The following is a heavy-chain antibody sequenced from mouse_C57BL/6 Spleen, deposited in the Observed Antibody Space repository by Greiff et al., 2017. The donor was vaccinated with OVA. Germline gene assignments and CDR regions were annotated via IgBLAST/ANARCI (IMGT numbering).Heavy chain of an antibody. J-gene: IGHJ4*01. D-gene: IGHD1-1*01. CDR3: ARRYYYGSSDY. V-gene: IGHV1-42*01. CDR2: INPSTGGT. CDR1: GYSFTGYY. Sequence: EVQRVESGPELVKPGASVKISCKASGYSFTGYYMNWVKQSPEKSLEWIGEINPSTGGTTYNQKFKAKATLTVDKSSSTAYMQLKSLTSEDSAVYYCARRYYYGSSDYWGQGTSVTVSS.